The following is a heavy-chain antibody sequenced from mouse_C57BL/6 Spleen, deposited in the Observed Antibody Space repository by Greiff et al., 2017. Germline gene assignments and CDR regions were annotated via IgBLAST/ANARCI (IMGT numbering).Heavy chain of an antibody. D-gene: IGHD2-4*01. V-gene: IGHV1-54*01. CDR3: ARFDYGYFDY. CDR2: INPGSGGT. CDR1: GYAFTNYL. J-gene: IGHJ2*01. Sequence: VKLMESGAELVRPGTSVKVSCKASGYAFTNYLIEWVKQRPGQGLEWIGVINPGSGGTNYNEKFKGKATLTADKSSSTAYMQLSSLTSEDSAVYFCARFDYGYFDYWGQGTTLTVSS.